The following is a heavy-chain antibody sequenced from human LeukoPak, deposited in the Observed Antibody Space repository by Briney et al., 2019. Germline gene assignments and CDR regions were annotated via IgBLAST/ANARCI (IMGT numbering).Heavy chain of an antibody. Sequence: SETLSLTCTVSGGSISSTYWSWIRQPAGKGLEWIGRIYNSGSTNYHPSLKRRGIMSVDTAKNQFSLKLSSVTAADTAVYYCSSAYCGGDFYSPYYYYMDGWGKGTTVTVSS. V-gene: IGHV4-4*07. CDR1: GGSISSTY. CDR3: SSAYCGGDFYSPYYYYMDG. J-gene: IGHJ6*03. CDR2: IYNSGST. D-gene: IGHD2-21*01.